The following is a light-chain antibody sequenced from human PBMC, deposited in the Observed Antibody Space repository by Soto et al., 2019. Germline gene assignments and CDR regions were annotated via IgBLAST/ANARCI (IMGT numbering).Light chain of an antibody. J-gene: IGKJ3*01. CDR3: QQYYSTPLT. CDR1: QSVLYSSKTKNY. V-gene: IGKV4-1*01. CDR2: WAS. Sequence: DIVLTQSPDSLAVSLGERATINCKSSQSVLYSSKTKNYLAWYQQKPGQPPKLLIYWASTRESGVPDRFSGSGSGTDFTLTISSLQAEDVAVYYCQQYYSTPLTFGPGTKVDIK.